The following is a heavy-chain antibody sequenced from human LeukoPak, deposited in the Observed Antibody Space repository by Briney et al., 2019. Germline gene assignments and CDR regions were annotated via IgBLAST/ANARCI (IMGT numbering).Heavy chain of an antibody. CDR2: INHSGSA. Sequence: SETLSLTCAVYGGSFSGYYWSWIRQPPGKGLEWIGEINHSGSANYNPSLKSRVTISVDTSKNQFSLKLSSVTPEDTAVYYCARRTTSSMGSYSAYYMDVWGSGTTVTVSS. J-gene: IGHJ6*03. V-gene: IGHV4-34*01. CDR1: GGSFSGYY. CDR3: ARRTTSSMGSYSAYYMDV. D-gene: IGHD2-15*01.